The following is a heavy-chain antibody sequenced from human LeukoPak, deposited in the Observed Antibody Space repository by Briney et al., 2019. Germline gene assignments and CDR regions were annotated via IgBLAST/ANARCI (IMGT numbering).Heavy chain of an antibody. V-gene: IGHV3-23*01. J-gene: IGHJ4*02. CDR3: ARVHGDYFFFDY. D-gene: IGHD4-17*01. CDR2: IIGSGGYT. Sequence: GGSLRLSCVGSGFTFNNFAMDWVRLTPRKGLQWVSGIIGSGGYTYYADSVKGRFTISRDNSKNTLYLQMNSLRAEDTAVYYCARVHGDYFFFDYWGQGTLVTVSS. CDR1: GFTFNNFA.